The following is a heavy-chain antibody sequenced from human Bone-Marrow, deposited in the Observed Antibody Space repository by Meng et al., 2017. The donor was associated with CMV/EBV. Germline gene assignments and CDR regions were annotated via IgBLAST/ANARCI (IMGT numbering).Heavy chain of an antibody. J-gene: IGHJ5*02. V-gene: IGHV1-8*03. CDR3: ARGDSSNDWFDP. D-gene: IGHD6-13*01. CDR2: MNPNSGNT. CDR1: GYTFTSYD. Sequence: CKASGYTFTSYDITWVRQATGQGLEWMGWMNPNSGNTGYAQKFQGRVTITRNTSISTAYMKLSSLRSEDTAVYYCARGDSSNDWFDPWGQGTLVTVSS.